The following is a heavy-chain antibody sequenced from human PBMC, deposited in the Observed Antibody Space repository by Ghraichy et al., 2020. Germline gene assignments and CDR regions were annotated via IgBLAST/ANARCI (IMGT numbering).Heavy chain of an antibody. D-gene: IGHD5-18*01. CDR2: IYSGGST. V-gene: IGHV3-66*01. Sequence: GSLRLSCAASGFTVSSNYMSWVRQAPGKGLEWVSVIYSGGSTYYADSVKGRFTISRDNSKNTLYLQMNSLRAEDTAVYYCARDRDTVYYYYGMDVWGQGTTVTVSS. J-gene: IGHJ6*02. CDR1: GFTVSSNY. CDR3: ARDRDTVYYYYGMDV.